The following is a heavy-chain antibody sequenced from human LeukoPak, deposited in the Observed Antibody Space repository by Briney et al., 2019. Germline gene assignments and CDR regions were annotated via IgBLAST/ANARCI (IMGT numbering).Heavy chain of an antibody. D-gene: IGHD5-24*01. J-gene: IGHJ4*03. V-gene: IGHV4-34*01. CDR3: ARGATISETGYFDF. Sequence: SETLSLTCAVYGGSFSRYYWSWIRQSPGKGMEWIAEIDHRGDTNYNPSVKSRVTISVDTSKNQFSLKLRSLSAADTALYYCARGATISETGYFDFWGQGTLVTVSS. CDR1: GGSFSRYY. CDR2: IDHRGDT.